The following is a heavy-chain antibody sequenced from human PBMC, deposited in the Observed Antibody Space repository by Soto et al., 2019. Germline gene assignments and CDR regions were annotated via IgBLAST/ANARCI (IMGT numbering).Heavy chain of an antibody. D-gene: IGHD2-2*01. CDR3: AVGYCGSASCSREYFQH. Sequence: PSETLSLTCAVSGYSISSGHYWAWIRQPPGTGLEWIGTIYHSGSTFHNPSLKSRVTISVDTSKNQFSLKLRSVTAADTAVYYCAVGYCGSASCSREYFQHWGQGTLVT. V-gene: IGHV4-38-2*01. CDR2: IYHSGST. J-gene: IGHJ1*01. CDR1: GYSISSGHY.